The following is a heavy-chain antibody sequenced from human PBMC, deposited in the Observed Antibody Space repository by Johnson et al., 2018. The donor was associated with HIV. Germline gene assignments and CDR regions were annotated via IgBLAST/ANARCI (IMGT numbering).Heavy chain of an antibody. D-gene: IGHD1-14*01. CDR3: AIGSRYTYDNCDAHLLHAFDI. Sequence: VQLVESGGNLVQPGRSLRLSCAASGFTFDDYAMHWVRQAPGKGLQWVSGISWISGTIGYADSVKGRFTIYRDNAKKSLYLQMDSLRAEDTALSYCAIGSRYTYDNCDAHLLHAFDIWCQGTMVTVSS. V-gene: IGHV3-9*01. CDR1: GFTFDDYA. CDR2: ISWISGTI. J-gene: IGHJ3*02.